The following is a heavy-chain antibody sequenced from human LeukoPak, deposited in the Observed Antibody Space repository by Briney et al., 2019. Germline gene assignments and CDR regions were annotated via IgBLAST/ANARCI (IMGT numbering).Heavy chain of an antibody. Sequence: GGSLRLSCAAAACTCRISWMSWFRQAPGKGLEWVASKKEDGSEKNYVDSVKGRFTISRDNDNNSLYLHMNSLRVDYTAFYYCARDGRPDSWGQGTLVTVSS. CDR3: ARDGRPDS. J-gene: IGHJ5*01. CDR2: KKEDGSEK. D-gene: IGHD6-25*01. V-gene: IGHV3-7*01. CDR1: ACTCRISW.